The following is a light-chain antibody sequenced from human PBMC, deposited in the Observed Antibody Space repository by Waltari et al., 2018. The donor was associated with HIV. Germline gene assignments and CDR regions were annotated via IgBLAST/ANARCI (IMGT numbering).Light chain of an antibody. CDR1: SSDVGAYNS. CDR2: NVS. V-gene: IGLV2-11*01. CDR3: SSYAGTSNFVL. Sequence: QSALTQPRSVSESPGQSVTIPCPGTSSDVGAYNSFSWYQQHPGRAPKFIIYNVSERPSGVPDRFSGSKSGNTASLTISGLQAEDEADYYCSSYAGTSNFVLFGGGTKLTVL. J-gene: IGLJ2*01.